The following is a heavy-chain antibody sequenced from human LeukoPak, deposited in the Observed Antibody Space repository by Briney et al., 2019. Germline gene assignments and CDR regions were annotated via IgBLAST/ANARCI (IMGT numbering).Heavy chain of an antibody. V-gene: IGHV1-18*01. J-gene: IGHJ4*02. CDR2: ISAYNGNT. D-gene: IGHD5-24*01. Sequence: ASVKVSCKASGYSFTSSGISWVRQAPGQGLEWMGWISAYNGNTNYAQKFQGRVTITADESTSTAYMELSSLRSEDTAVYYCARGRAMATNTGSFDYWGQGTLVTVSS. CDR3: ARGRAMATNTGSFDY. CDR1: GYSFTSSG.